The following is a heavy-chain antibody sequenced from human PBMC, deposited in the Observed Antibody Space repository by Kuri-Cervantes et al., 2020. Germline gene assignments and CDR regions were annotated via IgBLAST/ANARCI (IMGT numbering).Heavy chain of an antibody. CDR1: GFTFSSYA. V-gene: IGHV3-30*07. Sequence: GGSLRLSCAASGFTFSSYAMHWVRQAPGKGLEWVAVISYDGSNKYYADSVKGRFTISRDNSKNTLYLQMNSLRAEDTAVYYCARGPYYYDSSAMGAFDIWGQGTMVTVSS. CDR3: ARGPYYYDSSAMGAFDI. CDR2: ISYDGSNK. D-gene: IGHD3-22*01. J-gene: IGHJ3*02.